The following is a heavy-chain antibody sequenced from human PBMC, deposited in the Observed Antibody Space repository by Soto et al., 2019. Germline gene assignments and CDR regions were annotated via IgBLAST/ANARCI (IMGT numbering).Heavy chain of an antibody. CDR3: AKTRQAPVGTHFFDL. CDR1: GFTFSSFA. V-gene: IGHV3-23*01. CDR2: VSADGVSS. Sequence: LRLSCEGSGFTFSSFAMGWVRQAPGKGLEWLSSVSADGVSSFSADSVRGRFRVSRDNSKNTLFLQMRFLRVEDTAVYYCAKTRQAPVGTHFFDLWGQGTQVTVSS. J-gene: IGHJ4*02.